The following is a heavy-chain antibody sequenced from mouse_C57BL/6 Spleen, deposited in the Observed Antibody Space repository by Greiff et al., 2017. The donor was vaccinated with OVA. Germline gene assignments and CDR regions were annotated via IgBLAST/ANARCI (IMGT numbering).Heavy chain of an antibody. Sequence: QVHVKQSGAELVRPGTSVKMSCKASGYTFTNYWIGWAKQRPGHGLEWIGDIYPGGGYTNYNEKFKGKATLTADKSSSTAYMQFSSLTSEDSAIYYCARRYYDYDGGGPMDYWGQGTSVTVSS. J-gene: IGHJ4*01. V-gene: IGHV1-63*01. CDR1: GYTFTNYW. CDR2: IYPGGGYT. CDR3: ARRYYDYDGGGPMDY. D-gene: IGHD2-4*01.